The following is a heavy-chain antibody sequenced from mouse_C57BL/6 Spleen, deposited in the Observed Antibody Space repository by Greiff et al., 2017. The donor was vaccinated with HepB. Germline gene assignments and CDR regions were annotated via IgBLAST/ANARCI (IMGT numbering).Heavy chain of an antibody. D-gene: IGHD2-1*01. J-gene: IGHJ2*01. CDR2: ISDGGSYT. CDR3: ARSILLSDFDY. CDR1: GFTFSSYA. Sequence: EVQRVESGGGLVKPGGSLKLSCAASGFTFSSYAMSWVRQTPEKRLEWVATISDGGSYTYYPDNVKGRFTISRDNAKNNLYLQMSHLKSEDTAMYYCARSILLSDFDYWGQGTTLTVSS. V-gene: IGHV5-4*01.